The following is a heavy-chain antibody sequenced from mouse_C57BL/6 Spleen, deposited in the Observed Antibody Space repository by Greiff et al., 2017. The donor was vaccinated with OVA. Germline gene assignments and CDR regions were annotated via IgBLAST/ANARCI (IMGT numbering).Heavy chain of an antibody. CDR1: GFTFSNYW. CDR2: IRLKSDNYAT. V-gene: IGHV6-3*01. CDR3: TPSWYFDV. J-gene: IGHJ1*03. Sequence: DVQLQESGGGLVQPGGSMKLSCVASGFTFSNYWMNWVRQSPEKGLEWVAQIRLKSDNYATHYAESVKGRFTISRDDSKSSVYLQMNNLRAEDTGIYYCTPSWYFDVWGTGTTVTVSS.